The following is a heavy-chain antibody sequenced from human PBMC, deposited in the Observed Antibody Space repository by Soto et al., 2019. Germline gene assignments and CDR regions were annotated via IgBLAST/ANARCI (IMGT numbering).Heavy chain of an antibody. D-gene: IGHD6-19*01. CDR2: IDTSDSYI. CDR1: VYSFTNYW. V-gene: IGHV5-10-1*01. CDR3: ARSYSSGSNYFDP. J-gene: IGHJ5*02. Sequence: GESLKISCKGSVYSFTNYWISWVRQMPGKGLEWMGRIDTSDSYINYSPSFQGHVTISADKSISTAYLQWSSLKASDTAIYYCARSYSSGSNYFDPWGQGTLVTVSS.